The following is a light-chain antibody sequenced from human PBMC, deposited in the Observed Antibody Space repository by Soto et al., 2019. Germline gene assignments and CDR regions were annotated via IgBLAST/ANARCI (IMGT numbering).Light chain of an antibody. V-gene: IGKV3-20*01. CDR3: QQYGNAPIT. CDR1: QSVSNN. J-gene: IGKJ5*01. Sequence: EIVMTQSPATLSVSPGERATLSCRASQSVSNNLAWYQQKPGQAPRLLIYGASSRATGIPDRFSGSGSGTDFTLSISRLEVEDFAVYHCQQYGNAPITFGQGTRLEIK. CDR2: GAS.